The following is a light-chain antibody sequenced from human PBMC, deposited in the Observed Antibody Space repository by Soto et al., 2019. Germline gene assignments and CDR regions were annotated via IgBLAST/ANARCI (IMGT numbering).Light chain of an antibody. CDR2: GAS. V-gene: IGKV3-20*01. CDR1: QSVASNY. Sequence: EVVLTQSPGTLSLSPGERATLSCRASQSVASNYLAWYQQRPGQAPRLLIYGASIRATGVPDRFSGGGSGTDFTLTITRLEPEDFAVYYCQQYGTSPLMYTFGQGTKVDIK. J-gene: IGKJ2*01. CDR3: QQYGTSPLMYT.